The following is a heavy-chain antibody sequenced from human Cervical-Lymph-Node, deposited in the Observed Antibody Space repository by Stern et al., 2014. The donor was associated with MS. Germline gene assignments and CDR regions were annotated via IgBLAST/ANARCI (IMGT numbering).Heavy chain of an antibody. CDR3: AKDVTGGPIYSFDY. D-gene: IGHD2-8*02. CDR1: GFTFDDYA. Sequence: QLVESGGGLIQPGRSLRLSCAASGFTFDDYAMHWVRQAPGKGLEWVSGISWNSGNIDYADSVKGRFTISRDNARNSLYLQMSGLRVEDTAFYYCAKDVTGGPIYSFDYWGQGILVTVSS. J-gene: IGHJ4*02. V-gene: IGHV3-9*01. CDR2: ISWNSGNI.